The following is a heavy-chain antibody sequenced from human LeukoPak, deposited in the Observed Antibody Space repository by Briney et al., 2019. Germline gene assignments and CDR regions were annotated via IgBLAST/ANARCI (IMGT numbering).Heavy chain of an antibody. Sequence: SETLSLTCAVSGTSFSSYYWSWISQPPGKGLEWIGEVNHSGYTNDNPSLKSRVTISVDTSKNQFSLRLRSVTAADPGVYFCARMTTGHDFWGQGTLVTVSS. D-gene: IGHD4-17*01. J-gene: IGHJ4*02. CDR1: GTSFSSYY. CDR3: ARMTTGHDF. CDR2: VNHSGYT. V-gene: IGHV4-34*01.